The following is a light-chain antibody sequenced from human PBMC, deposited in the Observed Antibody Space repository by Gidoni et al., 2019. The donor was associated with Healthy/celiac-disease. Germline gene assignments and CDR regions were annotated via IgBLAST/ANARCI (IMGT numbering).Light chain of an antibody. CDR1: SSDVGGYNY. V-gene: IGLV2-14*01. Sequence: QSALTQPASVSGSPGQSITISCTGTSSDVGGYNYVSWYQQHPGKAPKLMIYEVSTRPSGVSNRFSGSQSGNTASLTISGLQAEDEADYYCSSYTSSSTLNVVFGGGTKLTVL. J-gene: IGLJ2*01. CDR2: EVS. CDR3: SSYTSSSTLNVV.